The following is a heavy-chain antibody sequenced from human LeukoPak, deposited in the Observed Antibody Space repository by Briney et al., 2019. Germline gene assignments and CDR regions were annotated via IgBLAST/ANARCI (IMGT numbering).Heavy chain of an antibody. CDR2: IYWDDDK. V-gene: IGHV2-5*02. D-gene: IGHD2-15*01. Sequence: SGPTLVNPTQTLTLTCTFSGFSLSTTDVAVGWIRQPPGKALEWLAVIYWDDDKRYSPSLKSRLTITKDTSKNQVVLTMTNMDPVDTATYYCVQRSGYCSGGYCYRGPNFAYWGQGTLVTVSS. J-gene: IGHJ4*02. CDR1: GFSLSTTDVA. CDR3: VQRSGYCSGGYCYRGPNFAY.